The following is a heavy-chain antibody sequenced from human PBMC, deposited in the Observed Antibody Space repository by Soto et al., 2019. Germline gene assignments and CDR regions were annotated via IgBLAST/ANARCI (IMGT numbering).Heavy chain of an antibody. D-gene: IGHD3-9*01. Sequence: GGSLRLSCAASGFTFSSYAMSWVRQAPGKGLEWVSAISDTGSSTYYADSVKGRSTISRDNSKNTLYLQMDSLRAEDTAVYYCANLRYFDWLDYWGQGTLVTVSS. CDR1: GFTFSSYA. CDR3: ANLRYFDWLDY. J-gene: IGHJ4*02. CDR2: ISDTGSST. V-gene: IGHV3-23*01.